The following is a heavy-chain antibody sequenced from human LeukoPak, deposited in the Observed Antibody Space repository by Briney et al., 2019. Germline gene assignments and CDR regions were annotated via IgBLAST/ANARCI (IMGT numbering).Heavy chain of an antibody. CDR2: INPSGGST. Sequence: ASVKVSCKASGYTFTSYYMHWVRQAPGQGLEWMGIINPSGGSTSYAQKFQGRVTMTRDMSTSTVYMELSSLRSEDTAVYCCAREGGLPNWFDPWGQGTLVTVSS. D-gene: IGHD4-11*01. V-gene: IGHV1-46*01. J-gene: IGHJ5*02. CDR1: GYTFTSYY. CDR3: AREGGLPNWFDP.